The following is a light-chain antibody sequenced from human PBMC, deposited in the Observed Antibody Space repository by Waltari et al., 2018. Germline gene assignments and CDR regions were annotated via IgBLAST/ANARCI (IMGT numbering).Light chain of an antibody. V-gene: IGKV3-15*01. J-gene: IGKJ2*01. CDR1: QCVSGT. CDR3: QQYDDWPRYT. Sequence: EIVMTQFPATLSVSPGEGATLSCRASQCVSGTFAWYQQKPGQPPRLLIYGGTTRAPGGPARFSGRGDGTDFSRTISSRQSEDLAVYYGQQYDDWPRYTVGQGTKQEI. CDR2: GGT.